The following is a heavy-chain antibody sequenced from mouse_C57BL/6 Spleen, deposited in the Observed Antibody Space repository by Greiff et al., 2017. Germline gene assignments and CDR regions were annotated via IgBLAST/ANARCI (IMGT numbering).Heavy chain of an antibody. V-gene: IGHV5-17*01. J-gene: IGHJ4*01. CDR1: GFTFSDYG. CDR3: ARDLYYARDY. CDR2: LSSGSNTI. Sequence: EVMLVESGGGLVKPGGSLKLSCAASGFTFSDYGMHWVRQAPEKGLEWVAYLSSGSNTIYYSDTVKGRFTISRDNAKNTLFLQMTRLRSEDTAMYYCARDLYYARDYWGQGTSGTVSS.